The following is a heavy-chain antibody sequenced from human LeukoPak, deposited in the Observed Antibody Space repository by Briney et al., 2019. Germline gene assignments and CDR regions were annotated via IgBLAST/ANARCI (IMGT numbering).Heavy chain of an antibody. V-gene: IGHV1-69*13. J-gene: IGHJ4*02. CDR1: GGTFSSYA. Sequence: SVKVSCKASGGTFSSYAISWVRQAPGQGLEWMGGIIPIFGTANYAQKFQGRVTITADESTSTAYMELSSLRSEDTAAYYCASSSGSYYTPYFDYWGQGTLVTVSS. D-gene: IGHD3-10*01. CDR2: IIPIFGTA. CDR3: ASSSGSYYTPYFDY.